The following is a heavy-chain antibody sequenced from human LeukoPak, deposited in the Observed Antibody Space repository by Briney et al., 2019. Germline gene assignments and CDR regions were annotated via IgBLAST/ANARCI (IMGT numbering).Heavy chain of an antibody. Sequence: ASVKVSCKASGYTFTGYYMHWVRQAPGQGLEWMGWINPNSGGTNYAQKFQGRVTMTRDTSISTAYMELSRLRSDDTAVYYCARDVEDIVVVVAASPYDWFDPWGQRTLVTVSS. V-gene: IGHV1-2*02. CDR1: GYTFTGYY. CDR3: ARDVEDIVVVVAASPYDWFDP. J-gene: IGHJ5*02. D-gene: IGHD2-15*01. CDR2: INPNSGGT.